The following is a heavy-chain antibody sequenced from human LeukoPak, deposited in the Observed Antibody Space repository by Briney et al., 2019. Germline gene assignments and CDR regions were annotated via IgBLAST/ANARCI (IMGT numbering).Heavy chain of an antibody. J-gene: IGHJ4*02. CDR1: GFTFSSYW. D-gene: IGHD2-2*01. CDR2: IKQDGSEI. Sequence: GGSLRLSCATSGFTFSSYWMSWVRRAPGKGLEWVANIKQDGSEIFYVDSVKGRFTISRDTAKNSLSLQMNSLRAEDTAVYYCAREYCSGTSCYGYFDYWGQGTLVTVSS. CDR3: AREYCSGTSCYGYFDY. V-gene: IGHV3-7*01.